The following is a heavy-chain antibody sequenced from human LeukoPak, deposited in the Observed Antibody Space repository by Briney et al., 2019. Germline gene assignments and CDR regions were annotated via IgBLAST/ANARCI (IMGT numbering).Heavy chain of an antibody. CDR2: IKQDGSEK. CDR1: GFTFSSYW. J-gene: IGHJ4*02. CDR3: ARTRYGGNPGRTSYFDY. Sequence: LSGGSLRLSCAASGFTFSSYWMSWVRQAPGKGLEWVANIKQDGSEKYYVDSVKGRFTISRDNAKNSLYLQMNSLTAEDTAVYYCARTRYGGNPGRTSYFDYWGQGTLVTVSS. V-gene: IGHV3-7*01. D-gene: IGHD4-23*01.